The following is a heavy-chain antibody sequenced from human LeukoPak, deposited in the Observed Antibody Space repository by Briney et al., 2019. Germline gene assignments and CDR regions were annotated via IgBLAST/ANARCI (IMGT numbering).Heavy chain of an antibody. Sequence: ASVKVSCKASGGTFSIYAISWVRQAPGQGLEWMGGIIPIFGTANYAQKFQGRVTITADESTSTAYMELSSLRSEDTAVYYCARDTVTTSTTHYYYGMDVWGQGTTVTVSS. D-gene: IGHD4-11*01. CDR2: IIPIFGTA. CDR3: ARDTVTTSTTHYYYGMDV. J-gene: IGHJ6*02. V-gene: IGHV1-69*13. CDR1: GGTFSIYA.